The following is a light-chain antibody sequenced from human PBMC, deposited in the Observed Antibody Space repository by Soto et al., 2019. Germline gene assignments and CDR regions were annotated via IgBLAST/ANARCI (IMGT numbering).Light chain of an antibody. CDR1: QSIDNW. CDR3: QQYNSYSWT. Sequence: DIQMTQSPSTLSASIGDRVTITCRASQSIDNWLAWYQQKPRKAPKLLIYKTSNLESGVPSRFSGSGSGTEFSLTISSLQPDDFATYYCQQYNSYSWTFGQGTKVEIK. CDR2: KTS. V-gene: IGKV1-5*03. J-gene: IGKJ1*01.